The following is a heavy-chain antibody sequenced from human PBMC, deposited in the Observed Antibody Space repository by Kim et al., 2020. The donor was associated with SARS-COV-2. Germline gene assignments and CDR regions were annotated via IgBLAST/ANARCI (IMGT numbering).Heavy chain of an antibody. Sequence: SETLSLTCAVYGGSFSGYYWSWIRQPPGKGLEWIGEINHSGSTNYNPSLKSRVTISVDTSKNQFSLKLISVTAADTAVYYCARAAMVRGVISPACAFDIWGQGTMVTVSS. CDR1: GGSFSGYY. D-gene: IGHD3-10*01. J-gene: IGHJ3*02. V-gene: IGHV4-34*01. CDR2: INHSGST. CDR3: ARAAMVRGVISPACAFDI.